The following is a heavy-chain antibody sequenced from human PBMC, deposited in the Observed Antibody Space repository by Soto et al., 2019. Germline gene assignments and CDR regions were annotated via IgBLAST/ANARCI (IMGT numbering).Heavy chain of an antibody. D-gene: IGHD1-20*01. V-gene: IGHV3-11*06. CDR1: GFTFSDYY. CDR3: ARAHNWHYFDH. CDR2: ISGSSSCT. J-gene: IGHJ4*02. Sequence: GGSLRLSCAASGFTFSDYYMSWIRQAPGKGLGWVSYISGSSSCTSYAESVKGRFTISRDNAKNSLYLQMNSLRAEDTAVYYCARAHNWHYFDHWGQGTLVTVPS.